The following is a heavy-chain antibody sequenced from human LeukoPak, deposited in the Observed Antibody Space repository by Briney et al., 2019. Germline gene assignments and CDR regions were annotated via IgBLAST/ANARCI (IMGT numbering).Heavy chain of an antibody. CDR1: GFSFRNFG. V-gene: IGHV3-30*02. CDR2: IRDDGSNI. D-gene: IGHD5-12*01. J-gene: IGHJ4*02. CDR3: ARDLSGPSFY. Sequence: YPGGSLRLSCVASGFSFRNFGMHWVRQDPGKGLEWVTFIRDDGSNIYYADSVKGRFTISRDNAKNSLYLQMNSLRAEDTAIYYCARDLSGPSFYWGQGTLVTVSS.